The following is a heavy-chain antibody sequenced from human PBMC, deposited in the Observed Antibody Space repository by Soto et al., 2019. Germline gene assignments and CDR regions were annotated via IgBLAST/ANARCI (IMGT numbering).Heavy chain of an antibody. J-gene: IGHJ4*02. CDR1: GGSTNSRNDY. Sequence: PSETLSLTCTVSGGSTNSRNDYWGWIRQPPGRGLEWIGSVYYSGSTHDNPSLQSRVSISVDTSRNQFSLNLISVTAADTAVYFCARQPRGPGYGERGPYFDHWGQGTLVTVSS. D-gene: IGHD3-16*01. CDR3: ARQPRGPGYGERGPYFDH. CDR2: VYYSGST. V-gene: IGHV4-39*01.